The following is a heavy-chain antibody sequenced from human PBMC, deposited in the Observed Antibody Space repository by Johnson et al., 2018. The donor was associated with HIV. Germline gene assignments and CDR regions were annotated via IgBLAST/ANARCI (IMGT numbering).Heavy chain of an antibody. CDR2: INWNGDSA. CDR3: ARFGRGGSHAFDI. Sequence: VQLVESGGGLVQPGGSLRLSCGASGFSVSNTCMSWVRQVTGKGLWWVSGINWNGDSAGYAASVKGRFTISRDNAKNSLYLQMNSLRAEDTAFYYCARFGRGGSHAFDIWGQGTMVTVSS. CDR1: GFSVSNTC. V-gene: IGHV3-20*04. D-gene: IGHD5-24*01. J-gene: IGHJ3*02.